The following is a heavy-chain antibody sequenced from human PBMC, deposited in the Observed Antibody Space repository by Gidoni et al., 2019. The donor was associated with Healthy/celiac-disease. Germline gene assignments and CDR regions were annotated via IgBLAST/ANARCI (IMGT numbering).Heavy chain of an antibody. CDR2: IYPGDSDT. CDR3: ARPTPYYYGSGGSGGHYFDY. CDR1: GYSFTSYW. J-gene: IGHJ4*02. Sequence: EVQLVQSGAEVKKPGASLKISCKGSGYSFTSYWIGWVRQMPGKGLEWMGIIYPGDSDTRYSPSFQGQVTISADKSISTAYLQWSSLKASDTAMYYCARPTPYYYGSGGSGGHYFDYWGQGTLVTVSS. V-gene: IGHV5-51*01. D-gene: IGHD3-10*01.